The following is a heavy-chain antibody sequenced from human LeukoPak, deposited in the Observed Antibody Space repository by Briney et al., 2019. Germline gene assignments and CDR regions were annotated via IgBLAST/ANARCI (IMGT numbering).Heavy chain of an antibody. CDR2: INWNGGST. D-gene: IGHD3-10*01. Sequence: GGSLRLSCAASGXSFDDYGMSWVRQAPGQGLESVSGINWNGGSTGYADSVKGRFTISRDNAKNSLYLQMSSLRAEDTALYYCARGFLADLSMVWVDYWGQGTLVTVSS. V-gene: IGHV3-20*04. CDR3: ARGFLADLSMVWVDY. J-gene: IGHJ4*02. CDR1: GXSFDDYG.